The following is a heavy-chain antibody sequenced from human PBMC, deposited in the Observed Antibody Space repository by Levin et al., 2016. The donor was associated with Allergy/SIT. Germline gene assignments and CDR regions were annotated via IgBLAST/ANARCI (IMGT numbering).Heavy chain of an antibody. CDR2: INPSGGST. V-gene: IGHV1-46*01. Sequence: ASVKVSCKASGYTFTSYYMHWVRQAPGQGLEWMGIINPSGGSTSYAQKFQGRVTMTRDTSTSTVYMELSSLRSEDTTVYYCARGRRLGGATTPFDYWGQGTLVTVSS. J-gene: IGHJ4*02. CDR3: ARGRRLGGATTPFDY. CDR1: GYTFTSYY. D-gene: IGHD1-26*01.